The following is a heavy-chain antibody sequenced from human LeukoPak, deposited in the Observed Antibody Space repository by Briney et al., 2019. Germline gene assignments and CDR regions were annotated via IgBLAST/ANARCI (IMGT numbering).Heavy chain of an antibody. D-gene: IGHD6-6*01. J-gene: IGHJ6*02. CDR2: IYYSGST. V-gene: IGHV4-39*02. CDR1: GGSISSSSYY. CDR3: ARDLAARTKKIFLNYYGMDV. Sequence: SETLSLTCTVSGGSISSSSYYWGWIRQPPGKGLEWIGSIYYSGSTYYNPSLKSRVTISVDTSKNQFSLKLSSVTAADTAVYYCARDLAARTKKIFLNYYGMDVWGQGTTVTVSS.